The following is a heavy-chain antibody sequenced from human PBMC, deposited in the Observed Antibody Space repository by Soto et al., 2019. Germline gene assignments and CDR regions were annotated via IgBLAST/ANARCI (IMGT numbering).Heavy chain of an antibody. D-gene: IGHD1-26*01. CDR3: AREGSYFHYYYGMDV. CDR1: GGSISSYY. CDR2: IYTSGST. J-gene: IGHJ6*02. V-gene: IGHV4-4*07. Sequence: PSETLSLTCTVSGGSISSYYWSWIRQPAGKGLGWIGRIYTSGSTNYNPSLKSRVTMSVDTSKNQFSLKLSSVTAADTAVYYCAREGSYFHYYYGMDVWGQGTTVTVSS.